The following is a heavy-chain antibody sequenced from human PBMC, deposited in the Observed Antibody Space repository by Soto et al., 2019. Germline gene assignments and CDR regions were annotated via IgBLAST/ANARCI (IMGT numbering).Heavy chain of an antibody. CDR3: ARDDGWNYRYYDMEV. Sequence: QVQLVQSGAEVKKPGSSVKVSCTASGDTFSSYSITWVRQAPGQGLEWMGGIIPVFGSANYAQKFQGRVTITADESTSKASMELSSLRSQDTAVYFCARDDGWNYRYYDMEVWGQGTTVTVSS. V-gene: IGHV1-69*01. D-gene: IGHD1-7*01. J-gene: IGHJ6*02. CDR2: IIPVFGSA. CDR1: GDTFSSYS.